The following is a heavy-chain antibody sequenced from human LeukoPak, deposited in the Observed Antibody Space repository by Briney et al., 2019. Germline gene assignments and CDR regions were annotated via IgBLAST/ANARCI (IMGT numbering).Heavy chain of an antibody. CDR1: GFTFSDYY. V-gene: IGHV3-11*01. J-gene: IGHJ3*02. CDR3: ARYRNYVPPSNAFDI. Sequence: GGSLRLSCAASGFTFSDYYMSWIRQAPGKGLEWVSYISSSGSTIYYADSVKGRFTISRDNAKNSLYLQMNSLRAEDTAVYYCARYRNYVPPSNAFDIWGQGTMVTVSS. D-gene: IGHD4-11*01. CDR2: ISSSGSTI.